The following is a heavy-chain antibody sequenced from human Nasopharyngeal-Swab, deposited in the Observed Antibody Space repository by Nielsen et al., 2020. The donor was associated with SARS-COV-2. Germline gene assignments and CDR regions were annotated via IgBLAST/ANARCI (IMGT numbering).Heavy chain of an antibody. J-gene: IGHJ4*02. V-gene: IGHV3-30*18. CDR3: AKTPGGGNNYFDY. D-gene: IGHD5-24*01. Sequence: GESLKISCAASGFTFSTYVMHWVRQTPGKGLEWVAVVSYDGTNRNYADSVKGRFTISRDNSKDRLYLQMNSLRAEDTAVYYCAKTPGGGNNYFDYWGQGTLVTVSS. CDR2: VSYDGTNR. CDR1: GFTFSTYV.